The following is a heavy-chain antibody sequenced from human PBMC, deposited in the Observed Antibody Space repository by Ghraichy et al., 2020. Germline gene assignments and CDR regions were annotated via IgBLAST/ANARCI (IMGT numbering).Heavy chain of an antibody. J-gene: IGHJ4*02. Sequence: SQTLSLTCTVSGGSISSSTYYWAWIRQPPGKGLEWIGSIYYGGNTFYNPPLTSRVTISVDSSKNQFSLRLSSVTAADTAVFYCARHQTNHYGSGSPFDDWGRGTLVTVSS. V-gene: IGHV4-39*01. CDR2: IYYGGNT. CDR1: GGSISSSTYY. D-gene: IGHD3-10*01. CDR3: ARHQTNHYGSGSPFDD.